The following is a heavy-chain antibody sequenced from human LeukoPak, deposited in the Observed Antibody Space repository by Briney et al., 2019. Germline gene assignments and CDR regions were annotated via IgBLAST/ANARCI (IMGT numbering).Heavy chain of an antibody. CDR2: ISYDGSNK. CDR1: GFTFSSYA. Sequence: GGFLRLSCAASGFTFSSYAMHWVRQAPGKGLEWVAVISYDGSNKYYADSVKGRFTISRDNSKNTLYLQMNSLRAEDTAVYYCARLNWNYESYMDVWGKGTTVTVSS. CDR3: ARLNWNYESYMDV. V-gene: IGHV3-30-3*01. J-gene: IGHJ6*03. D-gene: IGHD1-7*01.